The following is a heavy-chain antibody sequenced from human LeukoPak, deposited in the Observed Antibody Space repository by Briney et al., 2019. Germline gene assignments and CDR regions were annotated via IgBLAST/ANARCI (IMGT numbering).Heavy chain of an antibody. D-gene: IGHD2-2*01. V-gene: IGHV4-4*07. J-gene: IGHJ6*02. CDR2: IYTSGST. CDR1: GGSISSYY. CDR3: RGTSYLYGMDV. Sequence: PSETLSLTCTVSGGSISSYYWSWTRQPAGKGLEWIGRIYTSGSTNYNPSLKSRVTMSVDTSKNQFSLKLSSVTAADTAVYYCRGTSYLYGMDVWGQGTTVTVSS.